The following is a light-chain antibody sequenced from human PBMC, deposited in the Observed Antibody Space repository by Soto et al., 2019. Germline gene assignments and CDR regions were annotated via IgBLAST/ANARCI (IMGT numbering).Light chain of an antibody. V-gene: IGKV1-5*03. J-gene: IGKJ1*01. Sequence: DIPMTQSPSTLSASVGDRVTITCRASQSISSWLAWYQQKAGKAPKILIYKASSLESGVPSRFSGSGSGTEFTLTISSLQPDDFATYYCQQYNSYPWTFGQGTKVEIK. CDR3: QQYNSYPWT. CDR1: QSISSW. CDR2: KAS.